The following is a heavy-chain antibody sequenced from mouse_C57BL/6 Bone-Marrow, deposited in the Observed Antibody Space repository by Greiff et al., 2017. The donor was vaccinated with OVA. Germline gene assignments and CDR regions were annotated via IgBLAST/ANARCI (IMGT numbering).Heavy chain of an antibody. V-gene: IGHV1-19*01. CDR1: GYTFTDYY. CDR2: INPYNGGT. D-gene: IGHD1-3*01. CDR3: ASPKLFYWYFDV. J-gene: IGHJ1*03. Sequence: EVQLQQSGPVLVKPGASVKMSCKASGYTFTDYYMNWVKQSHGKSLECIGVINPYNGGTSYNQKFKGKATLTVDKSSSTAYLELNSLTSEDSAFYYCASPKLFYWYFDVWGTGTTVTVSS.